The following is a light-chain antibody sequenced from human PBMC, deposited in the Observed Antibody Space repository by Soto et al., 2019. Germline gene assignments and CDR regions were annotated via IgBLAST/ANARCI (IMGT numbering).Light chain of an antibody. CDR2: AAS. J-gene: IGKJ1*01. V-gene: IGKV1-39*01. CDR1: QNIKTY. CDR3: QQSFSSHPWT. Sequence: DIQMTQSPSSLSASVGDSVTITCRASQNIKTYLNWYQQKPGKAPNLLIYAASSLHSGVPSRFSGSGSGTDFTLTISSRQPEDFATYYCQQSFSSHPWTFGQGTKVDIK.